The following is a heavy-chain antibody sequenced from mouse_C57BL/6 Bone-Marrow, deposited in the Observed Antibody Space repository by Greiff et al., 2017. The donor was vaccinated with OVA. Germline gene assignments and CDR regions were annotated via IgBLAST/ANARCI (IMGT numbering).Heavy chain of an antibody. V-gene: IGHV14-2*01. Sequence: EVQLQQSGAELVKPGASVKLSCTASGFNIKDYYMHWVKQRTEQGLEWIGRIDPEAGDTKYAPKVQGKANITADTSSNTAYLQLSSLTSEDTAVYYFARGRNYWGQGTTLTVSS. CDR3: ARGRNY. CDR2: IDPEAGDT. J-gene: IGHJ2*01. CDR1: GFNIKDYY.